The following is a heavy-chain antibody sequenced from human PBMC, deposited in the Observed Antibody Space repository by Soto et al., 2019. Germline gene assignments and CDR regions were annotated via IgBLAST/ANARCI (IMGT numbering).Heavy chain of an antibody. CDR1: GFTVSSNY. CDR3: ASGEAGLLEGYYFDY. Sequence: GGSLRLSCAASGFTVSSNYMIWVRQAPGKGLEWVSSISSSGSTIYYADSMKGRFTISRDNAKNSLYLQMNSLRAEDTAVYYCASGEAGLLEGYYFDYWGQGTLVTVSS. V-gene: IGHV3-11*01. CDR2: ISSSGSTI. J-gene: IGHJ4*02. D-gene: IGHD6-19*01.